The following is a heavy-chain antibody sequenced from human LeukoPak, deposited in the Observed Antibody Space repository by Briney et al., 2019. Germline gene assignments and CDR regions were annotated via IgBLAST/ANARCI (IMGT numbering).Heavy chain of an antibody. CDR3: AKRHCSSASCYTSTFDY. V-gene: IGHV3-23*01. Sequence: GGSLRLSCVASGFTFSSYAMSWVRQAPGKGLEWVSAISGSGGSTYYADSVKSRFTISRDNSKNTLYLQMNSLRAEDTAVYYCAKRHCSSASCYTSTFDYWGQGTLVTVSS. CDR1: GFTFSSYA. D-gene: IGHD2-2*02. CDR2: ISGSGGST. J-gene: IGHJ4*02.